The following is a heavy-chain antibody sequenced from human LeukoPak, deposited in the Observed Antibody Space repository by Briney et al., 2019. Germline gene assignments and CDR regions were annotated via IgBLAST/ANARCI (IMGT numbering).Heavy chain of an antibody. CDR1: WGTFSSYA. D-gene: IGHD1-26*01. V-gene: IGHV1-69*05. CDR3: ASQRGPVIYSGSPGAFDI. CDR2: ILSIFGTE. Sequence: GASVKVSCKASWGTFSSYAIRWVRQAPGQGLEWMGGILSIFGTENYAQKFQGRVTSTTDESTSTAYMGLSSPRSEDTAVYYCASQRGPVIYSGSPGAFDIWGQGTRVTVSS. J-gene: IGHJ3*02.